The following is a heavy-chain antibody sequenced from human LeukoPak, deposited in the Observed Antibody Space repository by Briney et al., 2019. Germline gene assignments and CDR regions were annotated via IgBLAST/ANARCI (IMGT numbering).Heavy chain of an antibody. CDR3: AKDVHPCSGVTCYSEYFQN. J-gene: IGHJ1*01. Sequence: ASVKVSCKASGYTFTSYGISWVRQAPGQGLEWMGWISAYNGNTNYAQKLQGRVTMTTDTSTSTAYMELRSLRSDDTAVYYCAKDVHPCSGVTCYSEYFQNWGQGTLVTVSS. V-gene: IGHV1-18*01. CDR2: ISAYNGNT. D-gene: IGHD2-15*01. CDR1: GYTFTSYG.